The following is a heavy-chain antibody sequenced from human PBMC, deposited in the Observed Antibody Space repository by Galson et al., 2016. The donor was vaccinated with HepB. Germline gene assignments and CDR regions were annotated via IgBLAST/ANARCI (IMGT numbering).Heavy chain of an antibody. CDR2: INRDGSER. J-gene: IGHJ3*02. V-gene: IGHV3-7*03. Sequence: SLRLSCAAFRFAFSDTWMAWVRQTPEKGLEWVANINRDGSERYYGDSVKGRFTISRDNARNSLWLQLNSLRVNDTAVYYCVRDPFFPAFDIWGQGKKVTVSS. CDR3: VRDPFFPAFDI. D-gene: IGHD3-3*01. CDR1: RFAFSDTW.